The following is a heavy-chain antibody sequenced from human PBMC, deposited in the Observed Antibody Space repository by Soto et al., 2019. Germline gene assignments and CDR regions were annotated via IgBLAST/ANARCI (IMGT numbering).Heavy chain of an antibody. Sequence: EVQLVESGGGLVQPGRSLRLSCAASGFTFDEYAMHWVRQAPGKGLEWVSGISWNSGSIGYADSVKGRFTISRDNAKNSLYLQMNSVRAEDTALYYCAKGNYDYISGSYRPIYFDYWGQGTLVTVSS. J-gene: IGHJ4*02. D-gene: IGHD3-16*02. CDR3: AKGNYDYISGSYRPIYFDY. V-gene: IGHV3-9*01. CDR1: GFTFDEYA. CDR2: ISWNSGSI.